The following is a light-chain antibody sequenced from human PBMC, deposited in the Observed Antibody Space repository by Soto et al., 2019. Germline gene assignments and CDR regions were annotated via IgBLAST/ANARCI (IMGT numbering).Light chain of an antibody. Sequence: DIQMTQSPSAMSACVGNRFAITCRVSQDISNYLVWFQQKPGKVTKRLIYAASSFQSGVPSRFIGSGSGTEFTITISSLQPEDFATYYCLQHINYPFTFGPLTKVAIK. CDR3: LQHINYPFT. CDR1: QDISNY. V-gene: IGKV1-17*03. J-gene: IGKJ3*01. CDR2: AAS.